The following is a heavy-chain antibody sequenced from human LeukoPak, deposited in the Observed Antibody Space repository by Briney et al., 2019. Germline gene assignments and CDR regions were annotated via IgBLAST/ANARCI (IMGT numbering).Heavy chain of an antibody. CDR2: ITGSGATT. Sequence: GGSLRLSCAASGFTFDDYGMSWVRQAPGKGLEWVSLITGSGATTYYADSVRGRFTVSRDNSKNTLYLQMNSLRAEDTAVHYCARDDSGSYSYYFHYWGQGTLVTVSS. CDR3: ARDDSGSYSYYFHY. V-gene: IGHV3-23*01. D-gene: IGHD1-26*01. J-gene: IGHJ4*02. CDR1: GFTFDDYG.